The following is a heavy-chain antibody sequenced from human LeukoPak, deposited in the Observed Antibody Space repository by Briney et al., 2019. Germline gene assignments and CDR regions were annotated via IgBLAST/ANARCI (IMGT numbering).Heavy chain of an antibody. Sequence: ASVKVSCKASGYTFSSYDINWVRQATGQGLEWMGWMNPNSGHTGYAQKFQGRVTMTRNTSITTAYMELSSLRSEDTAVYYCARTHYYDSSGDNWFDPWGQGTLVTVSS. D-gene: IGHD3-22*01. CDR3: ARTHYYDSSGDNWFDP. CDR2: MNPNSGHT. V-gene: IGHV1-8*01. CDR1: GYTFSSYD. J-gene: IGHJ5*02.